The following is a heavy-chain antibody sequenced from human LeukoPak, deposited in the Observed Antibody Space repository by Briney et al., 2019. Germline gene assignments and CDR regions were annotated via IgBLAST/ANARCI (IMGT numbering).Heavy chain of an antibody. V-gene: IGHV1-24*01. J-gene: IGHJ5*02. CDR2: FDPEDGET. Sequence: GASVKVSCKVSGYTLTDVSMHWVRQAPGKGLEWMGGFDPEDGETIYAQKFKGRVTMTEDTSTDTAYMELSSLRSEDTAVYYCATRRCSSTSCYGFDPWGQGTLVTVSS. D-gene: IGHD2-2*01. CDR1: GYTLTDVS. CDR3: ATRRCSSTSCYGFDP.